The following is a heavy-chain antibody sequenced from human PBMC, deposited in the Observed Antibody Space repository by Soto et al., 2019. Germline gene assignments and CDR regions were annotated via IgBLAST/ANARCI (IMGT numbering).Heavy chain of an antibody. CDR3: ARHLNSGSRPSLIAY. CDR2: IYYSGST. CDR1: GGSISSYY. Sequence: SETLSLTCTVSGGSISSYYWSWIRQPPGKGLEWIGYIYYSGSTNYNPSLKSRVTISVDTSKNQFSLKLSSVTAADTAVYYCARHLNSGSRPSLIAYWGQGTLVTVSS. D-gene: IGHD3-22*01. J-gene: IGHJ4*02. V-gene: IGHV4-59*08.